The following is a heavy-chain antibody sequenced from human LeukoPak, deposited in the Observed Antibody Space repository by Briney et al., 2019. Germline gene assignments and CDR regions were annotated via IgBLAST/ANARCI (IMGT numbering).Heavy chain of an antibody. CDR2: INSDGSST. CDR3: AKLGAGDFPYYFDN. Sequence: GGSLRLSCAASGFTFSSYWMHWVRQGPGKGLVWVSRINSDGSSTSYADSVKGRFTISRDNAKNTLYLQMNSLRVEDTAFYYCAKLGAGDFPYYFDNWGQGTLVTVSS. D-gene: IGHD2-21*02. CDR1: GFTFSSYW. V-gene: IGHV3-74*01. J-gene: IGHJ4*02.